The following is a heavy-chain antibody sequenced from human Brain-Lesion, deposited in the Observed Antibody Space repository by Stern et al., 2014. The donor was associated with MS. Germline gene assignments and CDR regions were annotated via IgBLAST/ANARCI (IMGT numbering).Heavy chain of an antibody. CDR2: FDPEDGET. Sequence: QMQLVQSGAEVKKPGASVKVSCKVSGYTLTELSMHWVRQAPRKGLEWMGGFDPEDGETIYAQKFQGRVTMTEDTSTDTAYMELSSPRSEDTAVYYCATLSPGAGGNYYRHFDYWGQGTLVTVSS. J-gene: IGHJ4*02. CDR1: GYTLTELS. D-gene: IGHD1-26*01. CDR3: ATLSPGAGGNYYRHFDY. V-gene: IGHV1-24*01.